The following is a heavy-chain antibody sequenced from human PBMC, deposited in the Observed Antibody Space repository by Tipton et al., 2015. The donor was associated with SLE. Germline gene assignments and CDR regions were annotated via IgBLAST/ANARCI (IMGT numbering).Heavy chain of an antibody. V-gene: IGHV4-61*02. J-gene: IGHJ5*02. CDR3: AGQEWVTKPNCFGP. Sequence: TLSLTCTVSGDSISRGSYYWSWIRQPAGKGPEWIGRFYTRGSTNYNLSLKSRVTISVDTSENRSSLKLSSVTAADTAVYYCAGQEWVTKPNCFGPWGQGILVTVSS. CDR2: FYTRGST. D-gene: IGHD3-3*01. CDR1: GDSISRGSYY.